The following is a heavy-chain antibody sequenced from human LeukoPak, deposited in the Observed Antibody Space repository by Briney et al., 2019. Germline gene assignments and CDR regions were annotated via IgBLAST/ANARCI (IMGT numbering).Heavy chain of an antibody. CDR2: IYYSGST. CDR3: VRSSRLVVDPRGLVY. Sequence: SETLSLTCTVSGGSISSYYWSWIRQPPGKGLEWIGYIYYSGSTNYNPSLKSRVTISVDTSKNQLSLKLSSVTAADTAVYYCVRSSRLVVDPRGLVYWGQGTLVTVSS. V-gene: IGHV4-59*01. CDR1: GGSISSYY. J-gene: IGHJ4*02. D-gene: IGHD6-19*01.